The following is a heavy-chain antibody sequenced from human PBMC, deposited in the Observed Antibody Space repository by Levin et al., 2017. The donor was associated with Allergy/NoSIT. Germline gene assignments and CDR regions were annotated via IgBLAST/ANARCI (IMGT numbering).Heavy chain of an antibody. CDR2: INPSDGNT. V-gene: IGHV1-46*01. D-gene: IGHD3-22*01. Sequence: GGSLRLSCKASGYPFSSYYMHWVRQAPGQGLEWMGIINPSDGNTTYTQKFQGRLTMTRDTSTSTVFLELSSLRFEDTAVYYCARDLTNSYYESSGSLGHWGQGTLVTVSS. CDR3: ARDLTNSYYESSGSLGH. CDR1: GYPFSSYY. J-gene: IGHJ4*02.